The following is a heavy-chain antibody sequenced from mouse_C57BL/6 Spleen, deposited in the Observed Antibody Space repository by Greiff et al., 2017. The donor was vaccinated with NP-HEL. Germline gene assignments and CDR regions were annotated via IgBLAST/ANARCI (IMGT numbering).Heavy chain of an antibody. CDR1: GYTFTDYN. V-gene: IGHV1-18*01. CDR3: ARGFSVGYFDV. Sequence: EVQLQQSGPELVKPGASVKIPCKASGYTFTDYNMDWVKQSHGKSLEWIGDINPNNGGTIYNQKFKGKATLHVDKSSSTAYMELRSLTSEDTAVYYCARGFSVGYFDVWGTGTTVTVSS. CDR2: INPNNGGT. D-gene: IGHD3-1*01. J-gene: IGHJ1*03.